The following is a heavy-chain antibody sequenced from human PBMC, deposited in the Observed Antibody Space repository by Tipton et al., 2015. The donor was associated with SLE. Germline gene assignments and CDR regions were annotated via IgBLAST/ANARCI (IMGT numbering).Heavy chain of an antibody. D-gene: IGHD6-13*01. CDR3: ARGAAAGHRWFDP. J-gene: IGHJ5*02. V-gene: IGHV4-34*01. CDR2: INHSGST. CDR1: GGSFSGYY. Sequence: TLSLTCAVYGGSFSGYYWSWIRQPPGKGLEGIGEINHSGSTNYNPSLKSRVTISVDTSKNQFSLKLSSVTAADTAVYYCARGAAAGHRWFDPWGQGTLVTVSS.